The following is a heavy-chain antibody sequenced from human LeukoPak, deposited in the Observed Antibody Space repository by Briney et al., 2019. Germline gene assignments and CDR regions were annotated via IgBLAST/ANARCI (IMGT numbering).Heavy chain of an antibody. V-gene: IGHV4-34*01. J-gene: IGHJ4*02. CDR2: INHSGST. CDR3: AKTPTAIVRGGYYFDS. Sequence: PSETLSLTCAVYGASFSAYYWNWIRQPPGQGLEWIGEINHSGSTNYNPSLKTRVTISVDTSKNQFSLKLNSVTAADTAVYFCAKTPTAIVRGGYYFDSWGQGTLVTVSS. CDR1: GASFSAYY. D-gene: IGHD3-16*01.